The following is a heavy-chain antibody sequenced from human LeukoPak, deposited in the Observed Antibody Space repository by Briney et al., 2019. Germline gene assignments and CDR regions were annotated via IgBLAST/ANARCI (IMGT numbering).Heavy chain of an antibody. Sequence: ASVKVSCKASGYTFTSYYMHWVRQAPGQGLEWMGIINPSGGSTSYAQKFQGRVTMTRDTSTSTVYMELSSLRSEDTAVYYCARAWNMFRGDITKYYFDYWGQGTLVTVSS. V-gene: IGHV1-46*01. D-gene: IGHD3-10*01. CDR3: ARAWNMFRGDITKYYFDY. CDR2: INPSGGST. J-gene: IGHJ4*02. CDR1: GYTFTSYY.